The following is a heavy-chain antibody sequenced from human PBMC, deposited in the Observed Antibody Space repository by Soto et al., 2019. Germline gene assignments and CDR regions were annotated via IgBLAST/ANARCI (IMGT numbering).Heavy chain of an antibody. J-gene: IGHJ6*02. Sequence: ASVKVSCKASGYTFTGYYMHWVRQAPGQGLEWMGWINPNSGGTDYAQKFQGRVTLTRDTSISTVYMELSRLRSDDTAVYYCARGIAVADSYGMDVWGQGTTVTVSS. CDR3: ARGIAVADSYGMDV. CDR2: INPNSGGT. V-gene: IGHV1-2*02. D-gene: IGHD6-19*01. CDR1: GYTFTGYY.